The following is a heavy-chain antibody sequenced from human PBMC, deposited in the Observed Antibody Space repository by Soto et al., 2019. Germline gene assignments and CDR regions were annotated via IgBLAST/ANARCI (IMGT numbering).Heavy chain of an antibody. CDR3: ARGANWGYRGNYYYGMDV. Sequence: AGGSLRLSCAASGFTFSSYGMHWVRQAPGKGLEWVAVIWYDGSNKYYADSVKGRFTISRDNSKNTLYLQMNSLRAEDTAVYYCARGANWGYRGNYYYGMDVWGQGTTVTVSS. J-gene: IGHJ6*02. CDR1: GFTFSSYG. CDR2: IWYDGSNK. D-gene: IGHD7-27*01. V-gene: IGHV3-33*01.